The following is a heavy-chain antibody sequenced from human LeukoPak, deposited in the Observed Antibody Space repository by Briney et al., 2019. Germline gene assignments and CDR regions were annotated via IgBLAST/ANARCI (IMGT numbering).Heavy chain of an antibody. CDR1: GFTFGGYA. CDR2: ISSSGSTI. CDR3: ARFEYSSSYFDY. J-gene: IGHJ4*02. D-gene: IGHD6-6*01. Sequence: QPGRSLRLSCTASGFTFGGYAMTWVRQAPGKGLEWVSYISSSGSTIYYADSVKGRFTISRDNAKNSLYLQMNSLRAEDTAVYYCARFEYSSSYFDYWGQGTLVTVSS. V-gene: IGHV3-48*03.